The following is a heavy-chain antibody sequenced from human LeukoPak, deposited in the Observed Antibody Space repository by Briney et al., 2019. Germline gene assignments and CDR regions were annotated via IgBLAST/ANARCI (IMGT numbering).Heavy chain of an antibody. J-gene: IGHJ4*02. D-gene: IGHD3-3*01. CDR2: IYYSGST. Sequence: KPSETLSLTCTVSGGSISSYYWSWIRQPPGNGLEWIGFIYYSGSTNYNPSLKSRVTISVDTSKNQFSLKLSSVTAAEPAVYYCARAPGGSRYYRRYFDYWGQGTLVTVSS. CDR3: ARAPGGSRYYRRYFDY. V-gene: IGHV4-59*01. CDR1: GGSISSYY.